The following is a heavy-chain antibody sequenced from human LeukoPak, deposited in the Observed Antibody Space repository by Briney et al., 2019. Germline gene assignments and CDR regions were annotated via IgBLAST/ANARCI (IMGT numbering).Heavy chain of an antibody. V-gene: IGHV3-23*01. Sequence: PGGSLRLSCAASGFTFSSYSMSWVRQAPGKGLEWVSAINGNGGSIYYADSVKGRFTISRDNSKNTLYLQMNSLRAEDTAVYYCAKDREGIPQFGDYWGQGTLVTVSS. CDR1: GFTFSSYS. J-gene: IGHJ4*02. CDR3: AKDREGIPQFGDY. CDR2: INGNGGSI. D-gene: IGHD3-16*01.